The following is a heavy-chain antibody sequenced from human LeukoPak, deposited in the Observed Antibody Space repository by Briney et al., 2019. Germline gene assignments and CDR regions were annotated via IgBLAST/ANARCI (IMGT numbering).Heavy chain of an antibody. V-gene: IGHV4-39*01. D-gene: IGHD2-2*01. Sequence: SETLSLTCTVSGGSISSNSYFWGWIRQPPGKGLEWVGSISYSGSTHYNPSLKSRATISVDTSKNQFSLKLSSVTAADTAVYYCARRGCSSTSCYSLSFDPWGQGTLVTVSS. CDR2: ISYSGST. CDR3: ARRGCSSTSCYSLSFDP. CDR1: GGSISSNSYF. J-gene: IGHJ5*02.